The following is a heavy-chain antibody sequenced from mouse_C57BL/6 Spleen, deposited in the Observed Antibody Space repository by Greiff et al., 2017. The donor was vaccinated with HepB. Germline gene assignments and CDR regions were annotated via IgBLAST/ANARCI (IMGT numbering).Heavy chain of an antibody. CDR2: IYPGGGYT. CDR1: GYTFTNYW. J-gene: IGHJ4*01. Sequence: QVQLKQSGAELVRPGTSVKMSCKASGYTFTNYWIGWAKQRPGHGLEWIGDIYPGGGYTNYNEKFKGKATLTADKSSSTAYMQFSSLTSEDSAIYYCARGNWDVNYAMDYWGQGTSVTVSS. V-gene: IGHV1-63*01. D-gene: IGHD4-1*01. CDR3: ARGNWDVNYAMDY.